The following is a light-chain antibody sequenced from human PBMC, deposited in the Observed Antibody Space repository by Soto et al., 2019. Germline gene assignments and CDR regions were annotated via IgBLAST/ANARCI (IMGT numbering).Light chain of an antibody. Sequence: DVQMTRSPSTLSASVGARVTITCQASKSISNWLAWYQHKPEKSPKLLIYDASSVDSGVPTRVSGSGSGTAFTLAVSSLQTDEFATYYCQQYNNYRTFGQGTKVEIK. V-gene: IGKV1-5*01. J-gene: IGKJ1*01. CDR1: KSISNW. CDR3: QQYNNYRT. CDR2: DAS.